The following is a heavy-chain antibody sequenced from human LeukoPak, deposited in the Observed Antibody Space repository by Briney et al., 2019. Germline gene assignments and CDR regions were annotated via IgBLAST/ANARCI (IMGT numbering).Heavy chain of an antibody. D-gene: IGHD3-22*01. CDR1: GFTFDDYA. V-gene: IGHV3-43*02. Sequence: GGSLRLSCAASGFTFDDYAMHWVRQAPGKGLEWISLISGDGGTTYYAGSVKGRFTISRDNSKNSLYLQMNSLRTEDTALYYCAKDSSGYYTRWFYHYYVDVWGKGTTVTVSS. CDR2: ISGDGGTT. CDR3: AKDSSGYYTRWFYHYYVDV. J-gene: IGHJ6*03.